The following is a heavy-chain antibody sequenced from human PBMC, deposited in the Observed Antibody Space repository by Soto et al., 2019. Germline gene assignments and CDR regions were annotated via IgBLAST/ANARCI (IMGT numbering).Heavy chain of an antibody. J-gene: IGHJ4*02. Sequence: TLSLTCAVSGGSISSGGYSWSWIRQPPGKGLEWIGYIYHSGSTYYNPSLKSRVTISVDRSKNQFSLKLSSVTAADTAVYYCARRGYSSRDREFDYWGQGTLVTVSS. V-gene: IGHV4-30-2*01. D-gene: IGHD6-13*01. CDR1: GGSISSGGYS. CDR3: ARRGYSSRDREFDY. CDR2: IYHSGST.